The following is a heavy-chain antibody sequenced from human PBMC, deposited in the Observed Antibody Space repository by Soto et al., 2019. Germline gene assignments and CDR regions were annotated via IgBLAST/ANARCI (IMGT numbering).Heavy chain of an antibody. J-gene: IGHJ4*02. D-gene: IGHD6-19*01. CDR1: GFALSSSR. CDR2: INSGASTT. CDR3: ARGPSGWFGYDY. Sequence: GGALRLSCAAPGFALSSSRMHWGRQAPGKGLVWVSRINSGASTTNYADSVKGRLTISRDNAKNTLYLQMDSLTAEDTAVYYCARGPSGWFGYDYWGQGTLVTVSS. V-gene: IGHV3-74*01.